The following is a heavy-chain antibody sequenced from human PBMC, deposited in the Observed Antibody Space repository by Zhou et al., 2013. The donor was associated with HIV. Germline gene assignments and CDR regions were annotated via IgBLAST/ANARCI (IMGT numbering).Heavy chain of an antibody. V-gene: IGHV1-46*01. CDR2: TNSNDGAT. CDR1: GYTLINYY. CDR3: ARGGSGERRALDI. Sequence: QVQLVQSGAEVKKPGASVKVSCKASGYTLINYYINWVRQAPGQGLEWMGITNSNDGATTLAQNFQGRVTMTSDTSTSTVYMELGSLRSEDTAVYYCARGGSGERRALDIWGPGTMVTVS. D-gene: IGHD7-27*01. J-gene: IGHJ3*02.